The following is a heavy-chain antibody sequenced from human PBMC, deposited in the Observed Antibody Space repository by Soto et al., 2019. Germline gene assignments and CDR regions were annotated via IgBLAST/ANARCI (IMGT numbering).Heavy chain of an antibody. CDR3: ARAPYIDV. CDR1: GRSFSGYY. Sequence: QVQLQQWGAGLLKPSETLSLTCAVYGRSFSGYYWSWIRQSPGKGLEWIGEIYHSGSTNYNPSLKSRVPIALDAPKNQFFRKMSPVTAADASVYYCARAPYIDVWGKGTTVIVSS. V-gene: IGHV4-34*01. CDR2: IYHSGST. J-gene: IGHJ6*03.